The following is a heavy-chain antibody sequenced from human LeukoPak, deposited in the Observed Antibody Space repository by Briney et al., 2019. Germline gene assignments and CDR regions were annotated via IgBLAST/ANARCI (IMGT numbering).Heavy chain of an antibody. CDR1: GFTFSSYV. J-gene: IGHJ4*02. CDR3: AKLRGSSVIRTAFDY. V-gene: IGHV3-23*01. Sequence: GGSRRLSCAASGFTFSSYVMSWVRQAPGKGLEWVSHISGSGSNTYYADSVKGRFTISRDKSKNTLYLQMNSLRAEDTAVYYCAKLRGSSVIRTAFDYWGQGTLVTVAS. CDR2: ISGSGSNT. D-gene: IGHD3-22*01.